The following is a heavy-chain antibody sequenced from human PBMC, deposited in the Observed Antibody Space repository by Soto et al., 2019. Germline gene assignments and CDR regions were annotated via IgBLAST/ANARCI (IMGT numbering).Heavy chain of an antibody. CDR1: GFTFSSYA. CDR2: ISINGGST. D-gene: IGHD5-12*01. CDR3: ARSGGYDRRYFYGMDV. V-gene: IGHV3-64*02. Sequence: LRLSCAGSGFTFSSYAMHWVRQAPGKGLEYVSSISINGGSTYYADSVKGRFTISRDNSKDTLYLQMGSLRAEDMAVYYCARSGGYDRRYFYGMDVWGQGTTVTVSS. J-gene: IGHJ6*02.